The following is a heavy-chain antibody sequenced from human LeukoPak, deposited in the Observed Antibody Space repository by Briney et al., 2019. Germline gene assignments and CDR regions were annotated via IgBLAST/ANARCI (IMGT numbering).Heavy chain of an antibody. Sequence: GGSLRLSCATSGFTFSSFSMNWVRQAPGKGLEWVSYISSVSTIVYYAASVKVRFTISRDNSKNTLYLQMGSLRAEDTAVYYCARGGRGHDFSPNYYYGLDVWGQGTTVTVSS. J-gene: IGHJ6*02. D-gene: IGHD5-12*01. V-gene: IGHV3-48*01. CDR1: GFTFSSFS. CDR2: ISSVSTIV. CDR3: ARGGRGHDFSPNYYYGLDV.